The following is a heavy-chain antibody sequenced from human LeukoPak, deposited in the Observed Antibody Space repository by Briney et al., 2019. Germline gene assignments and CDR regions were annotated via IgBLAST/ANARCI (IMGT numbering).Heavy chain of an antibody. CDR1: GGSFSGYY. V-gene: IGHV4-34*01. CDR3: ARGLSVFDP. J-gene: IGHJ5*02. Sequence: SETLSLTCAVYGGSFSGYYWSWIRQPPGKGLEWIGEINHSGSTNYNPSLKSRVTISVDTSKNQFSLKLSSVTTADTAVYYCARGLSVFDPWGQGTLVTVSS. CDR2: INHSGST. D-gene: IGHD1-26*01.